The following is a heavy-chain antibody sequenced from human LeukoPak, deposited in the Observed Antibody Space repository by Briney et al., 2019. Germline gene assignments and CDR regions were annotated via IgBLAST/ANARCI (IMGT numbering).Heavy chain of an antibody. D-gene: IGHD6-13*01. Sequence: GGSLRLSCAASGFTFSSYWMHWVRQAPGKGLVWVSRINSDGSSTSYADSVKGRFTISRDNAKNSLYLQMNSLRAEDTAVYYCAGSWSPYDAFDIWGQGTMVTVSS. CDR2: INSDGSST. CDR3: AGSWSPYDAFDI. V-gene: IGHV3-74*01. CDR1: GFTFSSYW. J-gene: IGHJ3*02.